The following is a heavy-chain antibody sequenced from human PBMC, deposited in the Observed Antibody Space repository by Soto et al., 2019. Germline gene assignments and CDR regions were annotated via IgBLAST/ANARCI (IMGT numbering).Heavy chain of an antibody. Sequence: TSETLSLTCTVSAASFSKYYWSWIRQPPGKGLEWIGYIYFNGNTNYNPPLKRRVTILIDTSKKQISLNLTSVTDADTAVYYCASVTFGGVVLAHWGQGTLVTVSS. CDR2: IYFNGNT. CDR3: ASVTFGGVVLAH. V-gene: IGHV4-59*01. CDR1: AASFSKYY. J-gene: IGHJ4*02. D-gene: IGHD3-16*01.